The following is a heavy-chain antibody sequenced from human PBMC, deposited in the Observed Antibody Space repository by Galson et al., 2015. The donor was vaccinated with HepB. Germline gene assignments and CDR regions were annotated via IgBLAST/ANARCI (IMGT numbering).Heavy chain of an antibody. V-gene: IGHV3-9*01. CDR1: GFTFDDYA. CDR2: ISWNSGSI. CDR3: VVSGWYRAPY. J-gene: IGHJ4*02. D-gene: IGHD6-19*01. Sequence: SLRLSCAASGFTFDDYAMHWVRQAPGKGLERVSGISWNSGSIGYADSVKGRFTISRDNAKNSLYLQMNSLRAEDTALYYCVVSGWYRAPYWGQGTLVTVSS.